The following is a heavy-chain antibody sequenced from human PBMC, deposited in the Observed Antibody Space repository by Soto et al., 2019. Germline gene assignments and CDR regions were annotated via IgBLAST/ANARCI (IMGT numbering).Heavy chain of an antibody. CDR2: IKSKTDGGTT. CDR3: TTDLYYDFWSGYFPGLDY. Sequence: PGGSLRLSCAASGFTFSNAWMSWVRQAPGKGLEWVGRIKSKTDGGTTDYAAPVKGRFTISRDDSKNTLYLQMNSLKTEDTAVYYCTTDLYYDFWSGYFPGLDYWGQGTLVTVSS. V-gene: IGHV3-15*01. CDR1: GFTFSNAW. J-gene: IGHJ4*02. D-gene: IGHD3-3*01.